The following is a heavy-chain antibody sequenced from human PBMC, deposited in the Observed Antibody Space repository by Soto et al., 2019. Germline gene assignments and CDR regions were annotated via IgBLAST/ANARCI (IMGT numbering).Heavy chain of an antibody. V-gene: IGHV4-4*02. CDR1: GGSISGINW. CDR2: IYHSGST. J-gene: IGHJ6*02. CDR3: ARFGGGMDV. Sequence: QVQLQESGPGLVKPSGTLSLTCAVSGGSISGINWWYWVRQPPGKGLEWIGEIYHSGSTHYNPSLKSRGTRSVVKSKNPFSLNLSSVTAADTAVYYGARFGGGMDVWGQGTTVTVSS. D-gene: IGHD3-10*01.